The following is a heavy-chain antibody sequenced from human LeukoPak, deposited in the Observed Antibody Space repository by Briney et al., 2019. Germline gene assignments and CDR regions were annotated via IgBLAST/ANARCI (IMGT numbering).Heavy chain of an antibody. CDR1: GGSFSGYY. Sequence: SETLSLTCAVYGGSFSGYYWSWIRQPPGKGLEWIGEINHSGSTNYNPSLKSRVTISVDTSKNQFSLKLSSVTAADTAVYYCVRHLISYDSTEDYYYGMDVWGQGTTVTVSS. CDR3: VRHLISYDSTEDYYYGMDV. D-gene: IGHD3-22*01. CDR2: INHSGST. V-gene: IGHV4-34*01. J-gene: IGHJ6*02.